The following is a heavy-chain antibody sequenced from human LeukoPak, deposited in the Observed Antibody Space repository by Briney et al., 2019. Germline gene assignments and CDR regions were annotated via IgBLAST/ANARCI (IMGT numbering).Heavy chain of an antibody. CDR3: ARLVRGYYYYGMDV. Sequence: SGPTLANPTQTLTLTCTFSGFSLSTSGVGVGWIRQPPGKALEWLALIYWNDDKRYSPSLKSRLTITKDTSKNQVVLTMTNMDPVDTATYYCARLVRGYYYYGMDVWGQGTTVTVSS. CDR1: GFSLSTSGVG. V-gene: IGHV2-5*01. D-gene: IGHD3-10*01. CDR2: IYWNDDK. J-gene: IGHJ6*02.